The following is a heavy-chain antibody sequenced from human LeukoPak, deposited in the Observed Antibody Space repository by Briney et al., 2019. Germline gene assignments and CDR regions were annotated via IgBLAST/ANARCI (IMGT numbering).Heavy chain of an antibody. J-gene: IGHJ4*02. CDR1: GLPFSSYW. CDR3: ARERPRYCSGGSCYSYYFDY. Sequence: PGGSLRLSCAVSGLPFSSYWMHWVRQAPGKGLVWVSRVNTDGSSTRYADSVKGRFTISRGNAKNTLYLQMTSLRAEDTAVYYCARERPRYCSGGSCYSYYFDYWGQGTLVTVSS. CDR2: VNTDGSST. V-gene: IGHV3-74*01. D-gene: IGHD2-15*01.